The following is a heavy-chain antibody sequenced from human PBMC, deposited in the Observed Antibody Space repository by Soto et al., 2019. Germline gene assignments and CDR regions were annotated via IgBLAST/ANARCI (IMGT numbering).Heavy chain of an antibody. J-gene: IGHJ6*02. CDR1: GYTFTSYA. Sequence: ASVKVSCKASGYTFTSYAMHWVRQAPGQRLEWMGWINAYNGNTKYAQKLQGRVTMTTDTSTSTAYMELRSLRSDDTAVYYCARVLGSMDVWGQGTTVTVSS. V-gene: IGHV1-3*01. CDR2: INAYNGNT. D-gene: IGHD2-8*02. CDR3: ARVLGSMDV.